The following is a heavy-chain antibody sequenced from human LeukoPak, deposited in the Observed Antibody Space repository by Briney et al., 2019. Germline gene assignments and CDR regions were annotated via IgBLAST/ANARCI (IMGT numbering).Heavy chain of an antibody. Sequence: PGGSLRLSCAASGFTFSSYWMSWVRQAPGKGLEWVANIKQDGSEKYYVDSVKGRFTISRDNAKNSLYLQMNSLRAEDTAVYYCARGYCSSTSCYHFDYWGLGTLVTVSS. D-gene: IGHD2-2*01. J-gene: IGHJ4*02. CDR2: IKQDGSEK. CDR3: ARGYCSSTSCYHFDY. CDR1: GFTFSSYW. V-gene: IGHV3-7*04.